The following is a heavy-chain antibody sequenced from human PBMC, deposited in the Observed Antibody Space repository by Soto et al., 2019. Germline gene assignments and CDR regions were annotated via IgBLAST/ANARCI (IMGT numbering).Heavy chain of an antibody. V-gene: IGHV4-59*01. J-gene: IGHJ5*01. CDR2: FYYGGST. CDR3: ARVSGCSGGNCYSGFIDS. Sequence: QVQLQESGPGVVKPSETLSLTCNVSGGSISSYFWTWIRQPPGKGLEWIGFFYYGGSTNYNPSLMSRVSISGDMSKNQFSLKLTSVTAADTAIFYCARVSGCSGGNCYSGFIDSWGHGTLVTVSS. D-gene: IGHD2-15*01. CDR1: GGSISSYF.